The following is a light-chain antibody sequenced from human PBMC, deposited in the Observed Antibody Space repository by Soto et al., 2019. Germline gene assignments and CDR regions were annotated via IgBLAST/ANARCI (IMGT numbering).Light chain of an antibody. V-gene: IGKV2-30*01. Sequence: DVVMTQSPLSLPVTLGQPASIACRSTQGLVYSDGNTYLNWFHQRPGQSPRRLIYMISNRDSGVPDRFSGSGSGTDFTLTISRVEAEDVGVYYCTQGTHWPWTFGQGTKVEMK. CDR1: QGLVYSDGNTY. J-gene: IGKJ1*01. CDR2: MIS. CDR3: TQGTHWPWT.